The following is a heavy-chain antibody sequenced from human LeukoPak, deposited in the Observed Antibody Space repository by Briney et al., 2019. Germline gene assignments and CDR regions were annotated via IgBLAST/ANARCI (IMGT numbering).Heavy chain of an antibody. D-gene: IGHD5-18*01. CDR3: ARDSRDTAMVGPDY. CDR2: IWYDGSNK. Sequence: GGSLRLSCAASGFTFSSYGMHWVRQAPGKGLEWVAVIWYDGSNKYYADSVKGRFTVSRDNSKNTLYLQMNSLRAEDTAVYYCARDSRDTAMVGPDYWGQGTLVTVSS. V-gene: IGHV3-33*01. CDR1: GFTFSSYG. J-gene: IGHJ4*02.